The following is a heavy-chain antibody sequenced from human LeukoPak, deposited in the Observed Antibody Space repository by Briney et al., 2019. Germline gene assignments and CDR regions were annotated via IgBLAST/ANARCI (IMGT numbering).Heavy chain of an antibody. CDR3: AKDGRDSSGYRFDY. J-gene: IGHJ4*02. V-gene: IGHV3-23*01. D-gene: IGHD3-22*01. CDR2: ISGSGDST. CDR1: GFTFSSYA. Sequence: PGGSLRLSCAASGFTFSSYAMSWVRQAPGKGLEWVSAISGSGDSTYYTDSVKGRFTISRDNSKNTLYLQMNSLRAEDTAVYYCAKDGRDSSGYRFDYWGQGTLVTVSS.